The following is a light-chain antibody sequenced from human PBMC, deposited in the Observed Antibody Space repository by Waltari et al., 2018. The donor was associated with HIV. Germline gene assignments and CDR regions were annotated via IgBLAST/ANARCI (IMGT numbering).Light chain of an antibody. CDR2: ETS. V-gene: IGLV1-51*02. CDR1: RSHIGPHS. Sequence: SVLPQPPSVSAAPGQTVTLPCSVTRSHIGPHSVSWYHQCPGTTPKLLIYETSKRPSGIPDQFSGSKSGTAATLGITGVQTADEADYYCGTWDDSLGAVVFGGGTRVTV. CDR3: GTWDDSLGAVV. J-gene: IGLJ2*01.